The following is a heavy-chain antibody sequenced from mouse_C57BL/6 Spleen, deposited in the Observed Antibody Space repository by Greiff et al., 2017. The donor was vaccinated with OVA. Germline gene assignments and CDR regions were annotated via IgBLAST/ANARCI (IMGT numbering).Heavy chain of an antibody. CDR2: INPSSGYT. D-gene: IGHD1-2*01. CDR1: GYTFTSYW. J-gene: IGHJ4*01. CDR3: ATLSSTTAYAMDY. Sequence: VQGVESGAELAKPGASVKLSCKASGYTFTSYWMHWVKQRPGQGLEWIGYINPSSGYTKYNQKFKDKATLTADKSSSTAYMQLSSLTYEDSAVYYCATLSSTTAYAMDYWGQGTSVTVSS. V-gene: IGHV1-7*01.